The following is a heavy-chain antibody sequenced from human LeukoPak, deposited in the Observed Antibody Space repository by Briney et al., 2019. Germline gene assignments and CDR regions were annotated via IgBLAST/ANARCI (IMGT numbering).Heavy chain of an antibody. D-gene: IGHD3-3*01. CDR2: IYYSGST. J-gene: IGHJ4*02. CDR3: ASLYFWSGYYAFDY. V-gene: IGHV4-39*01. Sequence: SETLSLTCTVSGGSISSSSYYWGWIRQPPGKGLEWIGSIYYSGSTYYNPSLKSRVTISVDTSKNQFSLKLSSVTAADTAVYYCASLYFWSGYYAFDYWGQGTLVTVFS. CDR1: GGSISSSSYY.